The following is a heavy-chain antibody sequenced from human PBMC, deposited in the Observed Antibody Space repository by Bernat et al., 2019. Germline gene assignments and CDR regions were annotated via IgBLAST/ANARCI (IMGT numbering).Heavy chain of an antibody. Sequence: QVQLVESGGGVVQPGTSLRLSCAASGFIFSKYGMHWVRQAPGKGLEWVAVISYDGSNEYYADSVKGRFTISRDNSKNTLYLQMNSLRPEDTAMYFCAKGEGGSGSFYNPSDYWGQGTLVTVTS. CDR1: GFIFSKYG. J-gene: IGHJ4*02. CDR2: ISYDGSNE. V-gene: IGHV3-30*18. D-gene: IGHD3-10*01. CDR3: AKGEGGSGSFYNPSDY.